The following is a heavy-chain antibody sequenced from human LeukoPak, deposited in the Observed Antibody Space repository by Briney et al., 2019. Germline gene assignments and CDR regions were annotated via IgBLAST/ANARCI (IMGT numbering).Heavy chain of an antibody. J-gene: IGHJ4*02. Sequence: GGSLRLSCAASGFTFSRYSMNWVRQAPGKGLEWVSYISSSGSTIYYADSVKGRFTISRDNAKNSLYLQMNSLRAEDTAVYYCARDFGHWELNGGYYFDYWGQGTLVTVSS. CDR2: ISSSGSTI. CDR3: ARDFGHWELNGGYYFDY. V-gene: IGHV3-48*04. D-gene: IGHD1-26*01. CDR1: GFTFSRYS.